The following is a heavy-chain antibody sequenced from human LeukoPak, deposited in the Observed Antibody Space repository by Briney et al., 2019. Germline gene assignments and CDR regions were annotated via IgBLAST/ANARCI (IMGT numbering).Heavy chain of an antibody. CDR1: GGSFSNYY. CDR2: INDSGRI. D-gene: IGHD1-7*01. J-gene: IGHJ6*03. V-gene: IGHV4-34*01. CDR3: ARRWNYGRNYYIDV. Sequence: SETLSLTCAVYGGSFSNYYWSWIRQPPGKGLEWVGEINDSGRINYNPSLMSRVTVSVDTSKNQFSLRLTSVTATDTAVYYCARRWNYGRNYYIDVWGNGATVSVSS.